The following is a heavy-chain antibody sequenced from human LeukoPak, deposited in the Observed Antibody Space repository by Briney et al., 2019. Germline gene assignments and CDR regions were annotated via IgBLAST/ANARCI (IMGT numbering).Heavy chain of an antibody. CDR1: GFTVSTTY. J-gene: IGHJ4*02. CDR2: IYSGGTI. V-gene: IGHV3-53*01. D-gene: IGHD6-13*01. Sequence: GGSLRLSCAASGFTVSTTYMSWVRQAPGKGLEWVSLIYSGGTIYSADSVKGRFTISRGNSKNTLYLQMNRLRAEDTAFYYCARGMEQQLAFDSWGQGTLVTVSS. CDR3: ARGMEQQLAFDS.